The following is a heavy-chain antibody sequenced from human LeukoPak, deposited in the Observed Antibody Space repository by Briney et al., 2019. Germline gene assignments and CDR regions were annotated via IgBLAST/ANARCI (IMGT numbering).Heavy chain of an antibody. CDR2: IIPIYGTA. CDR3: AIFQQLSYYDSSGYFDY. J-gene: IGHJ4*02. CDR1: GGTFTSYA. D-gene: IGHD3-22*01. V-gene: IGHV1-69*05. Sequence: SVKVSCKASGGTFTSYAISWVRQAPGQRVEWMGGIIPIYGTANYAQKIQGRVTMTTDTYTSTAYMELMSLRSDDTAVYYCAIFQQLSYYDSSGYFDYWGQGTLVTVSS.